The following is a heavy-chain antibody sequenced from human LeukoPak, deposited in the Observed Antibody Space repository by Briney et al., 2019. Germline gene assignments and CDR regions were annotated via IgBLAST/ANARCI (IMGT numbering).Heavy chain of an antibody. CDR1: VGSISSYY. D-gene: IGHD2-21*02. V-gene: IGHV4-59*01. CDR2: IYYSGSP. CDR3: ARVVVTAVGYNAFDI. Sequence: SETLSLTCTVSVGSISSYYWSCIRQPPGKGLEWIGDIYYSGSPNYNPSLKSRVTISVDTSKNQFSLKPSSVTAADTAVYYCARVVVTAVGYNAFDIWGQGTMVTVSS. J-gene: IGHJ3*02.